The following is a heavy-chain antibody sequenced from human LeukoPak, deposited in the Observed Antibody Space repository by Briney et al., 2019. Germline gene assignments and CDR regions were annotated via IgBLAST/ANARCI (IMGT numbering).Heavy chain of an antibody. CDR2: ISFDGGKI. Sequence: GGSLRLSCTASAFPFSNYAMNWVRQTPGKGLEWVALISFDGGKIYYADSMKGRFTISRDNSKNTLFLQMNSLTVEDTAVYYCARDPAKGAATYFDYWGQGTLVTVSS. CDR3: ARDPAKGAATYFDY. J-gene: IGHJ4*02. D-gene: IGHD2-15*01. V-gene: IGHV3-30*04. CDR1: AFPFSNYA.